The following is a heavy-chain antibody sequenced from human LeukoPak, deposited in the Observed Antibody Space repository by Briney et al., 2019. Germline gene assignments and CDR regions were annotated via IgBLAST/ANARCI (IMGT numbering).Heavy chain of an antibody. CDR3: ARVGFGELSYNWFDP. V-gene: IGHV3-53*01. Sequence: QTGGSLRLSCTVSGFTVSSNSMSWVRQAPGKGLEWVSFIYSDNTHYSDSVKGRFTISRDNSKNTLYLQMNSLRAEDTAVYYCARVGFGELSYNWFDPWGQGTLVTVSS. CDR2: IYSDNT. J-gene: IGHJ5*02. CDR1: GFTVSSNS. D-gene: IGHD3-10*01.